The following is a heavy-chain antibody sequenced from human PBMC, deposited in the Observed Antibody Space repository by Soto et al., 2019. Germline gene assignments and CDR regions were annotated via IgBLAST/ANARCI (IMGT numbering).Heavy chain of an antibody. CDR1: GFTFSDYA. V-gene: IGHV3-30*18. Sequence: GSLRLSCAASGFTFSDYAMHWVRQAPGKGLEWVAVVSYDGRNKHYADSVKGRFTISRDNSKNTLDLQMNSLRAEDTAVYYCAKDTYYYDRSGYYTYDYWGQGTQVNV. CDR2: VSYDGRNK. D-gene: IGHD3-22*01. J-gene: IGHJ4*02. CDR3: AKDTYYYDRSGYYTYDY.